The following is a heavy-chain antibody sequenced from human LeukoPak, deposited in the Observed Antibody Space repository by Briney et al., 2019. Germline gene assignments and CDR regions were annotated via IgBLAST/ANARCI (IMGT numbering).Heavy chain of an antibody. CDR2: ISAYNGNT. CDR3: ARVSPDCGGNSGFDY. J-gene: IGHJ4*02. Sequence: EASVKVSCKASGYTFTSYGISWVRQAPGQGLEWMGWISAYNGNTNYAQKLQGRVTMTTDTSTSTAYMELRSLRSDDTAVYYCARVSPDCGGNSGFDYWGQGTLVTVSS. CDR1: GYTFTSYG. D-gene: IGHD4-23*01. V-gene: IGHV1-18*01.